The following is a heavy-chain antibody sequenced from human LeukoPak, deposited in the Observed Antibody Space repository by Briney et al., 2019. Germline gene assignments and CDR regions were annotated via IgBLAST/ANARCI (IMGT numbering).Heavy chain of an antibody. J-gene: IGHJ4*02. Sequence: GGSLRLPCSASGFPFSSYAIHWVRQAPGKGLEHVSAISTNGGSTYYADSVKGRFTISRDNSKNTLCLQMSSLRAEGTALYYCVTHSSGWYNYWGQGTLVTVSS. CDR1: GFPFSSYA. V-gene: IGHV3-64D*06. D-gene: IGHD6-19*01. CDR2: ISTNGGST. CDR3: VTHSSGWYNY.